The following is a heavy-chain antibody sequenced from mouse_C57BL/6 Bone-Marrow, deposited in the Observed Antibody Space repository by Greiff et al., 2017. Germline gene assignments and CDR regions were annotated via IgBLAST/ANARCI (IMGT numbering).Heavy chain of an antibody. J-gene: IGHJ4*01. Sequence: EVKLMESGGDLVKPGGSLKLSCAASGFTFSSYGMSWVRQTPDKRLEWVATISSGGSYTYYPDSVKGRFTISRDNAKNTLYLQMSSLKSEDTAMXYCARESMGYWGQGTSVTVSS. CDR1: GFTFSSYG. V-gene: IGHV5-6*01. CDR3: ARESMGY. CDR2: ISSGGSYT.